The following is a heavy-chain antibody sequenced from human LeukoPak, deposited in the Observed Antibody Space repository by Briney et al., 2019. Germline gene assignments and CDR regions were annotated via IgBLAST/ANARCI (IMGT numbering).Heavy chain of an antibody. CDR3: GRNLILVVPAAILMAPPPQTNFDY. Sequence: ASVKVSCKASGYTFTSYGISWVRQAPGQGLEWMGWISAYNGNTNYAQKLQGRVTMTTDTSTSTAYMELRSLRSDDTAVYYWGRNLILVVPAAILMAPPPQTNFDYWGQGTLVTVSS. J-gene: IGHJ4*02. CDR2: ISAYNGNT. D-gene: IGHD2-2*02. V-gene: IGHV1-18*01. CDR1: GYTFTSYG.